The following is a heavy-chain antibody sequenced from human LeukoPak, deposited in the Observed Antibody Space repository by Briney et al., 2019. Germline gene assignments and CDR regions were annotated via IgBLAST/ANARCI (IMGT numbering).Heavy chain of an antibody. CDR3: ARDDYGSGSYPYYYGMDV. V-gene: IGHV3-23*01. CDR1: GFTFSSYA. D-gene: IGHD3-10*01. J-gene: IGHJ6*02. CDR2: ISGSGGST. Sequence: GGSLRLSCAASGFTFSSYAMSWVRQAPGKGLEWVSAISGSGGSTYYADSVKGRFTIHRDNSKNTLYLQMNSLRAEETAVYYCARDDYGSGSYPYYYGMDVWGQGTTVTVSS.